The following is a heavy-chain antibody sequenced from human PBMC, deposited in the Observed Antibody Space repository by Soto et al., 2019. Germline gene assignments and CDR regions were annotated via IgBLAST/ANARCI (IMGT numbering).Heavy chain of an antibody. V-gene: IGHV3-7*03. D-gene: IGHD2-21*02. Sequence: PEGVLRGTCEVSGCTCIMKSMSWVRQSPGKGLEWVAKIPQDGVDGHYADSVKGRFTISRDNGKNSLYLQLNNLRAEDTAVYYCARDHLILPAHDFFYGSDVWGRGATVTVS. CDR1: GCTCIMKS. J-gene: IGHJ6*02. CDR3: ARDHLILPAHDFFYGSDV. CDR2: IPQDGVDG.